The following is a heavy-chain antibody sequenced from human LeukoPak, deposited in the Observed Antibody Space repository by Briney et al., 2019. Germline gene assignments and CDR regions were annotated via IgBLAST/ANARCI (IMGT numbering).Heavy chain of an antibody. J-gene: IGHJ6*03. CDR2: ISPDGSGK. CDR1: GFTFSMYG. Sequence: PGGSLRLSCVISGFTFSMYGMHWVRQAPGKGLEWVAVISPDGSGKNYVDSVDGRFTISRDNSKNTLYVQMNSLRAEDTAVYFCARGYDSNLDYYYYMDVWGKGTTVTVSS. CDR3: ARGYDSNLDYYYYMDV. D-gene: IGHD3-16*01. V-gene: IGHV3-30*03.